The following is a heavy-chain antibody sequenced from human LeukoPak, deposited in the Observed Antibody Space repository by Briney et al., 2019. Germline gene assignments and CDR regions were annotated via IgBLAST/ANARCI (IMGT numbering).Heavy chain of an antibody. CDR1: GFTFDDYA. J-gene: IGHJ4*02. D-gene: IGHD6-13*01. CDR2: ISWNSGSI. Sequence: GGSLRLSCAASGFTFDDYAMHWVRQAPGKGLEWVSGISWNSGSIGYADSVKGRFTISRDNAKNSLCLQMNSLRAEDTALYYCAKDISSISWYYFDYWGQGTLVTVSS. V-gene: IGHV3-9*01. CDR3: AKDISSISWYYFDY.